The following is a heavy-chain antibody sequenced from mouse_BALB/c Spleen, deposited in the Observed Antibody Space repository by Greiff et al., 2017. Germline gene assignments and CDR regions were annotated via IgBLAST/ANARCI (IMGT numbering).Heavy chain of an antibody. CDR2: ISSGGSYT. Sequence: EVKLQESGGGLVKPGGSLKLSCAASGFTFSSYTMSWVRQTPEKRLEWVATISSGGSYTYYPDSVKGRFTISRDNAKNTLYLQMSSLKSEDTAMYYCTRDRTTVVEDYFDYWGQGTTLTVSS. CDR3: TRDRTTVVEDYFDY. D-gene: IGHD1-1*01. V-gene: IGHV5-6-4*01. CDR1: GFTFSSYT. J-gene: IGHJ2*01.